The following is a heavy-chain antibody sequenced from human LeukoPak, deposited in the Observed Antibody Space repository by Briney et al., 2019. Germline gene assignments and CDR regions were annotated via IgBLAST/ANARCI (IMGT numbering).Heavy chain of an antibody. CDR3: ARVKCCYRDKHAFDI. V-gene: IGHV1-69*01. CDR2: IIPIFGTA. Sequence: SVKVSCKASGGTFSSYAISWVRQAPGQGLEWMGGIIPIFGTANYAQKFQGRVTITADESTSTAYMELSSLRSEDTAVYYCARVKCCYRDKHAFDIWGQGTMVTVST. CDR1: GGTFSSYA. D-gene: IGHD2-2*01. J-gene: IGHJ3*02.